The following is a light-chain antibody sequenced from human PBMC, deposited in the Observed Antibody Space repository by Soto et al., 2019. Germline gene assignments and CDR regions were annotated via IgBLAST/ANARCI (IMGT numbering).Light chain of an antibody. Sequence: EIVLTQSPGTLSLSPGERATLSCRASQSVRSSYLAWYQQKPGQAPRLLISGASSRATGIPDRFSGSGSGTDFTLTISRVEPEDLAVYYCQQYGSSPITFGQGTRLDIK. J-gene: IGKJ5*01. CDR3: QQYGSSPIT. CDR1: QSVRSSY. V-gene: IGKV3-20*01. CDR2: GAS.